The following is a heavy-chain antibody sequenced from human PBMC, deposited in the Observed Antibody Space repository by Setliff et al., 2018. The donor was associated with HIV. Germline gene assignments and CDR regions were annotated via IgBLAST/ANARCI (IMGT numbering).Heavy chain of an antibody. CDR2: IFSNDEK. D-gene: IGHD3-3*01. Sequence: SGPTLVNPTETLTLTCTVSGFSLSNARMGVSWIRQPPGKALEWLAHIFSNDEKSYSTSLKSRLTISKDTSKSQVVLTMTNMDPVDTATYYCARITYYNFWSGNGYFDYCGQGTLVTVSS. CDR1: GFSLSNARMG. V-gene: IGHV2-26*01. CDR3: ARITYYNFWSGNGYFDY. J-gene: IGHJ4*02.